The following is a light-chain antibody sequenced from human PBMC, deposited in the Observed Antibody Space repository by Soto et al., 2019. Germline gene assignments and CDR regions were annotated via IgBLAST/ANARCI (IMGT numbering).Light chain of an antibody. CDR2: AAS. Sequence: DIQMTQSPSSLSASVGDRVTITCRASQSISSYLNWYQQKPRKAPKLLIYAASSWQSGVPSRLSGSGSGTAFTLTISSLQPEDFATYYCQQSYSTPYITFGPGTKVDIK. V-gene: IGKV1-39*01. J-gene: IGKJ3*01. CDR1: QSISSY. CDR3: QQSYSTPYIT.